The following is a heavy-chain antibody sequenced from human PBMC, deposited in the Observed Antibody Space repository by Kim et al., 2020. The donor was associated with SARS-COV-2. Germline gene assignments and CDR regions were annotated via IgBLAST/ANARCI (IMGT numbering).Heavy chain of an antibody. V-gene: IGHV3-66*02. J-gene: IGHJ6*02. CDR1: GFTVSSNY. CDR3: ASDREYLPIRGYSGYDSGYYYGMDV. CDR2: IYSGGST. Sequence: GGSLRLSCAASGFTVSSNYMSWVRQAPGKGLEWVSVIYSGGSTYYADSVKGRFTISRDNSKNTLYLQMNSLRAEDTAVYYCASDREYLPIRGYSGYDSGYYYGMDVWGQGTTVTVSS. D-gene: IGHD5-12*01.